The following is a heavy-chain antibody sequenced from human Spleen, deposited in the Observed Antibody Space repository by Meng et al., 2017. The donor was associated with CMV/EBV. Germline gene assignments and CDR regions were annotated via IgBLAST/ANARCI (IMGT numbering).Heavy chain of an antibody. D-gene: IGHD3-10*01. Sequence: SCKDSGGTFSSYSFSWVRQAPGQGLEWMGRIIPILATTNYAQAFQGSVTITADKSTPTAYMELSRLRPEDTGVYYCTRDLVRSGGNSWGQGTLVTVSS. CDR1: GGTFSSYS. V-gene: IGHV1-69*08. CDR3: TRDLVRSGGNS. J-gene: IGHJ4*02. CDR2: IIPILATT.